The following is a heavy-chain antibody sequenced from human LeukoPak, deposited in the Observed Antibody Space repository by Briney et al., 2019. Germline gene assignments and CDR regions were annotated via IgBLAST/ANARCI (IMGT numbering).Heavy chain of an antibody. Sequence: SETLSLTCTVSGGSISSGSYYWSWIRQPAGKGLEWIGRIYTSGSTSYNPSLKSRVTISVDTSKNQFSLRLISVTAADTAVYYCARVTLLPTHIDYWGQGTLVTVSS. D-gene: IGHD2-15*01. CDR2: IYTSGST. CDR1: GGSISSGSYY. V-gene: IGHV4-61*02. J-gene: IGHJ4*02. CDR3: ARVTLLPTHIDY.